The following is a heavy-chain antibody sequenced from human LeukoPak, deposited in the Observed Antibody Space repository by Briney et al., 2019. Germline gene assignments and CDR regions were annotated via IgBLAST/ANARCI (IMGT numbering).Heavy chain of an antibody. CDR1: AFTFSSYA. CDR2: ISWDGSNK. Sequence: PGGSLRLSCAASAFTFSSYAMHWVRQAPGKGLEWVAVISWDGSNKYYADSVKGRFTISRDNSKNTLYLQVNSLRAEDTAVYYCARDANFGYDAFDIWGQGTMVTVSS. V-gene: IGHV3-30*04. CDR3: ARDANFGYDAFDI. D-gene: IGHD3-10*01. J-gene: IGHJ3*02.